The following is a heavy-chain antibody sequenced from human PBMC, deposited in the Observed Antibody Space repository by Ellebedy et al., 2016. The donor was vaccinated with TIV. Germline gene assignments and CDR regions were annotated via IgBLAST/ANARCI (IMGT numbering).Heavy chain of an antibody. V-gene: IGHV1-3*01. Sequence: ASVKVSCXASGYTFTSYAMHWVRQAPGQRLEWMGWINAGNGNTKYSQKFQGRVTITRDTSASTAYMELSSLRSEDTAVYYCASGVYYDTASGWFDPWGQGTLVTISS. CDR1: GYTFTSYA. CDR2: INAGNGNT. J-gene: IGHJ5*02. D-gene: IGHD3-9*01. CDR3: ASGVYYDTASGWFDP.